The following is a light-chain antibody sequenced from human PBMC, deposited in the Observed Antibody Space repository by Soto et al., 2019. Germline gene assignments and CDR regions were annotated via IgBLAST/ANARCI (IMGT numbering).Light chain of an antibody. J-gene: IGKJ3*01. V-gene: IGKV3-15*01. Sequence: IIMTQSAATLSLSPGERAALSCRASQSVNNKLAWYQQTPGQPPRLLIYGASTRATGVPARFSGSGSGTEFNLTISSLQSDDFAVYHCQHYNNWPFSFGPRTKVDI. CDR2: GAS. CDR3: QHYNNWPFS. CDR1: QSVNNK.